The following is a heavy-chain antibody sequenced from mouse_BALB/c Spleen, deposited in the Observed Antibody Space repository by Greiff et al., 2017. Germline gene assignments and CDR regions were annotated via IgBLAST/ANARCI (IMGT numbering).Heavy chain of an antibody. V-gene: IGHV1-77*01. Sequence: QVQLQQSGAELARPGASVKLSCQASGYTFTDYYINWVKQRTGQGLEWIGEIYPGSGNTYYNEKFKGKPTLTADQSSSTAYMQLSSLTSEDSAVYFCAVYDYDEKVWFAYWGQGTLVTVSA. CDR1: GYTFTDYY. D-gene: IGHD2-4*01. CDR3: AVYDYDEKVWFAY. J-gene: IGHJ3*01. CDR2: IYPGSGNT.